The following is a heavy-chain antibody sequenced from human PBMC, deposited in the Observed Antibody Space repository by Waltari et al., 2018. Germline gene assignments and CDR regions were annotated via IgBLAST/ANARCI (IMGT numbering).Heavy chain of an antibody. V-gene: IGHV4-59*01. J-gene: IGHJ6*03. CDR3: ARGLEWLPQGYYYYYMDV. Sequence: QVQLQESGPGLVKPSETLSLTCTVSGGSISSYYWSWIRQPPGKGLEWIGYIYYSGSTNYNPSLQSRVTISVDTSKNQFSLKLSSVTAADTAVYYCARGLEWLPQGYYYYYMDVWGKGTTVTVSS. CDR1: GGSISSYY. D-gene: IGHD3-3*01. CDR2: IYYSGST.